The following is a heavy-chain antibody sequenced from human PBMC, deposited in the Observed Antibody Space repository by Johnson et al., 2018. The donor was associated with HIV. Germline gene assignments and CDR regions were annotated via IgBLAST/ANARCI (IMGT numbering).Heavy chain of an antibody. CDR3: AKDAHITMIVVVISALDAFDI. Sequence: VQLVESGGDLVQPGGSLRLSCATSGFSVSSNYMSWVRQAPGKGLEWVSVMYGGGSTYHADSVKGRFSLSRDNSKNTLYLQMNSLRAEDTAVYYCAKDAHITMIVVVISALDAFDIWGQGTMVTVSS. D-gene: IGHD3-22*01. V-gene: IGHV3-66*01. CDR2: MYGGGST. CDR1: GFSVSSNY. J-gene: IGHJ3*02.